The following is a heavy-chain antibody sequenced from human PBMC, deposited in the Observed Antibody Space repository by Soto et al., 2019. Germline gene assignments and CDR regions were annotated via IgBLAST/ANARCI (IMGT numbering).Heavy chain of an antibody. J-gene: IGHJ6*02. V-gene: IGHV1-69*13. CDR3: ARVSDQLIPSYYYGMDV. CDR1: GGTFSSYA. CDR2: IIPIFGTA. D-gene: IGHD2-2*01. Sequence: SVKVSCKASGGTFSSYAISWVRQAPGQGLEWMGGIIPIFGTANYAQKFQGRVTITADESTSTAYMELSSLRSEDTAVYYCARVSDQLIPSYYYGMDVWGQGTTVTVSS.